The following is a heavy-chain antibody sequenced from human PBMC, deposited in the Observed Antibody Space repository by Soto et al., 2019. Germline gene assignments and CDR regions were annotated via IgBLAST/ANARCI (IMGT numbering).Heavy chain of an antibody. J-gene: IGHJ5*02. Sequence: PSETLSLTCNVSGGSISSSRSYWAWFRQPPGKELEWIGSIFYTGSTFYNPSLKSRVTISVEASKDQFSLSLRSVTAADTAVYYCARRAGLCTSATCTNWFDPWGQGTLVTVSS. V-gene: IGHV4-39*01. CDR1: GGSISSSRSY. D-gene: IGHD2-2*01. CDR3: ARRAGLCTSATCTNWFDP. CDR2: IFYTGST.